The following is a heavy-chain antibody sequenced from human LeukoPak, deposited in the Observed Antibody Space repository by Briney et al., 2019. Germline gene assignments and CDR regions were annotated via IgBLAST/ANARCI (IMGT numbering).Heavy chain of an antibody. V-gene: IGHV4-39*07. CDR1: GGSISSGGYY. Sequence: SETLSLTCTVSGGSISSGGYYWGWIRQPPGKGLEWIGSIYYSGSTYYNPSLKSRVTISVDTSKNQFSLKLSSVTAADTAVYYCARATAAGTPNWFDPWGQGTLVTVSS. J-gene: IGHJ5*02. CDR3: ARATAAGTPNWFDP. D-gene: IGHD6-13*01. CDR2: IYYSGST.